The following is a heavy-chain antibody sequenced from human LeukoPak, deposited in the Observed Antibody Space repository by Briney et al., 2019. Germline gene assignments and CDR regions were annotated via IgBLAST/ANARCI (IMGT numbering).Heavy chain of an antibody. CDR3: ARDAPHIRMVRGAVEWFDP. Sequence: ASVRVSCKASGYTFTGHFIFWVRQSPGQRLELMAWINPDTGVTNYAQKFQGRVTMTRDTSTSTVYMELSSLRSEDTAVYYCARDAPHIRMVRGAVEWFDPWGQGTLVTVSS. CDR1: GYTFTGHF. V-gene: IGHV1-2*02. J-gene: IGHJ5*02. CDR2: INPDTGVT. D-gene: IGHD3-10*01.